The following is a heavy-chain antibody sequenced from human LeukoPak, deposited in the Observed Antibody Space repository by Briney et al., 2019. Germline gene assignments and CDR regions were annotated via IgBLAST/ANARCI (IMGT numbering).Heavy chain of an antibody. J-gene: IGHJ3*02. CDR2: IYYSGST. CDR3: ARELVSGSEPNDAFDI. Sequence: SETLSLTCTVSGGSISSGGYYWGWIRRPPGKGLEWIGSIYYSGSTYYNPSLKSRVTISVDTSKNQFSLKLSSVTAADTAVYYCARELVSGSEPNDAFDIWGQGTMVTVSS. D-gene: IGHD3-10*01. CDR1: GGSISSGGYY. V-gene: IGHV4-39*07.